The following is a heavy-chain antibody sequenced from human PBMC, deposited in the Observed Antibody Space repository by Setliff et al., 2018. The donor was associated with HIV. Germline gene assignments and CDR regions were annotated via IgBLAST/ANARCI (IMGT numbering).Heavy chain of an antibody. CDR2: IYTSGST. Sequence: SETLSLTCTVSGGSMSSGSYFWSWIRQPAGKGLEWIGRIYTSGSTDYNPSLKSRLTMSIDTSKNQFSLKLSSVTATDTAVYYCARDAGPHYGSGPPLEYWGQGIQVTVSS. D-gene: IGHD3-10*01. CDR1: GGSMSSGSYF. J-gene: IGHJ4*02. CDR3: ARDAGPHYGSGPPLEY. V-gene: IGHV4-61*02.